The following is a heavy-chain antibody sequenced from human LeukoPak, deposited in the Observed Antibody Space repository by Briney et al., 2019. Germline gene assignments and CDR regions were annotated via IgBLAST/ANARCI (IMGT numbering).Heavy chain of an antibody. Sequence: ASVKVSCKASGYTFTGYDMHWVRQSPGQGLQWMGWINPNSGGTNYAQKFQGRVSMTRDTSISTAYMELSRLRSDDTAVYYCACAYGSGSYTDYWGQRTLVTVSS. CDR1: GYTFTGYD. D-gene: IGHD3-10*01. J-gene: IGHJ4*02. V-gene: IGHV1-2*02. CDR2: INPNSGGT. CDR3: ACAYGSGSYTDY.